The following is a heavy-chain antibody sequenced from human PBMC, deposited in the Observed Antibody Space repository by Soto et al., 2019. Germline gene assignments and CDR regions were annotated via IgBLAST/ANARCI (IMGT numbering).Heavy chain of an antibody. CDR1: GCSFTNYW. D-gene: IGHD2-2*01. CDR2: IYPGDSDT. CDR3: ARVSSSSWPYYYYYYGLDV. V-gene: IGHV5-51*01. Sequence: GESLKISCKGSGCSFTNYWIGWVRQMSGKGLEWMGIIYPGDSDTRYSPSFQGQVTISADKSISTAYLQWSSLKASDTAMYYCARVSSSSWPYYYYYYGLDVWGQGTTVTVSS. J-gene: IGHJ6*02.